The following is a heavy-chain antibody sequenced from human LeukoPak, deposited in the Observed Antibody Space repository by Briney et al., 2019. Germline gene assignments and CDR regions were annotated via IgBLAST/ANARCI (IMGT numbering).Heavy chain of an antibody. CDR2: IYHSGST. V-gene: IGHV4-4*02. Sequence: PSETLSLTCAVSGGSISSSNWWSWVRQPPGKGLEWIGEIYHSGSTNYNPSLKSRVTISVDKSKNQFSLKLSSVTAADTAVYYCARAYCGGDCYSLRAFDIWGQGTMVTVSS. D-gene: IGHD2-21*02. CDR3: ARAYCGGDCYSLRAFDI. J-gene: IGHJ3*02. CDR1: GGSISSSNW.